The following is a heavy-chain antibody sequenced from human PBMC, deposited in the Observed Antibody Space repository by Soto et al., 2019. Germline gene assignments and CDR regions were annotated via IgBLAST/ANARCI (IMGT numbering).Heavy chain of an antibody. CDR2: ISPGSRYP. CDR3: VRGGGGGLFDP. Sequence: PGGSLRLSCAGSGFTFGDSYMSWIRQAPGRGLEWLSYISPGSRYPAYADSVKGRFTISRDNAKRSLYLQMMSLTAEDTAIYYCVRGGGGGLFDPWGQGTMVTVSS. J-gene: IGHJ5*02. V-gene: IGHV3-11*06. D-gene: IGHD2-15*01. CDR1: GFTFGDSY.